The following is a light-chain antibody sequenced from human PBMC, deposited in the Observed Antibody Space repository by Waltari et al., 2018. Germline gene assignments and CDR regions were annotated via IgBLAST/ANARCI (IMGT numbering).Light chain of an antibody. CDR3: QKYNSAPAIT. J-gene: IGKJ5*01. CDR1: QGIRNY. V-gene: IGKV1-27*01. CDR2: AAS. Sequence: DIQMSQSPSSLSASVGDRVTTTCRASQGIRNYLAWYQHRPGKVPKLLIYAASILQSGVPSRFSGSGSGTEFTLTISSLQPEDVATYYCQKYNSAPAITFGQGTRLEIK.